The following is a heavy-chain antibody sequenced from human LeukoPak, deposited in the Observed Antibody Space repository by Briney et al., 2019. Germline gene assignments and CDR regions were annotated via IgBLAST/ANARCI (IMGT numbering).Heavy chain of an antibody. V-gene: IGHV4-59*13. CDR3: ARVCRDCSGGSALDY. CDR2: IYYSGST. Sequence: SETRSFTCTVPVGPISSYYGSWIRHPPGKGLEWIGYIYYSGSTNYNPSLKSRVTISVDTSKNQFSLKLSSVTAADTAVYYCARVCRDCSGGSALDYWGQGTLVTVSS. J-gene: IGHJ4*02. CDR1: VGPISSYY. D-gene: IGHD2-15*01.